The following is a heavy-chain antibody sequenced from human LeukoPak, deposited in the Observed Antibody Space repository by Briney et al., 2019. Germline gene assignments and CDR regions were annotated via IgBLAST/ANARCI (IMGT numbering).Heavy chain of an antibody. CDR2: INHDAEMI. V-gene: IGHV3-48*01. CDR1: GFPFASYV. J-gene: IGHJ4*02. CDR3: ATRDY. Sequence: GGSLRLSCEGSGFPFASYVMSWVRQAPGKGLEWIAYINHDAEMIFYPDFVKGRFTISRDNAKKSLYLQMNSLRAEDTAVYYCATRDYWGQGTLVTVSS.